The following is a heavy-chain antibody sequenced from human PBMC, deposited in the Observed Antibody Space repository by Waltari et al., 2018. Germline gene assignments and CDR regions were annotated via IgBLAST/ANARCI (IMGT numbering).Heavy chain of an antibody. CDR2: INWNSDSM. D-gene: IGHD3-22*01. CDR1: GFTFDDYA. CDR3: LKKNDEVYDRNGLVYDAFDV. Sequence: EVQLVESGGGLVHPGRSLRLSCAASGFTFDDYAMHWVRPVPGKGLELVEGINWNSDSMGYGDSVKGRFTISRDNARNSLYLQMNSLTTEDTAVYYCLKKNDEVYDRNGLVYDAFDVWGQGTMVTVST. J-gene: IGHJ3*01. V-gene: IGHV3-9*01.